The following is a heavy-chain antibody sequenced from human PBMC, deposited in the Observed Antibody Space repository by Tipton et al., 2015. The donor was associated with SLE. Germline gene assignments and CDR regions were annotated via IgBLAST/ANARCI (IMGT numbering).Heavy chain of an antibody. V-gene: IGHV3-21*01. D-gene: IGHD3-10*01. CDR3: ARGWLGELPFDY. J-gene: IGHJ4*02. CDR1: GFTFSSYS. Sequence: GSLRLSCAASGFTFSSYSMNWVRQAPGKGLEWVSSITGNSTYIYYADSLKGRFTISRDNAKNSLYLQMNSLRAEDTAVYYCARGWLGELPFDYWGQGTLVTVSS. CDR2: ITGNSTYI.